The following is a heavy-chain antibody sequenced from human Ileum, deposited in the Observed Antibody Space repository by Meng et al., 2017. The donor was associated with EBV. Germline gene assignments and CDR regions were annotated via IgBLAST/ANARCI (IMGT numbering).Heavy chain of an antibody. V-gene: IGHV1-3*01. CDR2: INVGVGYT. J-gene: IGHJ4*02. D-gene: IGHD2-21*01. CDR3: VRGPPVGVPGPGDY. CDR1: GYAFTSYI. Sequence: QFQLVKSGAELKNPGASVKVSCKASGYAFTSYILHWVRQAPGQRLEWMGWINVGVGYTKYSQKFQGRVTISSDTSATTGYMELSSLRSEDTAVYYCVRGPPVGVPGPGDYWGQGTLVTVSS.